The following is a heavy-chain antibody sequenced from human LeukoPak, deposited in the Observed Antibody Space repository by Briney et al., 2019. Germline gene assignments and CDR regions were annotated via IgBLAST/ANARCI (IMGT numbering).Heavy chain of an antibody. CDR3: AKVEQWLVQAGVDY. D-gene: IGHD6-19*01. Sequence: GGSLRLSCAASGFTFSDYYMSWIRQAPGKGLEWVSYISSSGSTIYYADSVKGRFTISRDNAKNSLYLQMNSLRAEDTAVYYCAKVEQWLVQAGVDYWGQGTLVTVSS. J-gene: IGHJ4*02. V-gene: IGHV3-11*01. CDR1: GFTFSDYY. CDR2: ISSSGSTI.